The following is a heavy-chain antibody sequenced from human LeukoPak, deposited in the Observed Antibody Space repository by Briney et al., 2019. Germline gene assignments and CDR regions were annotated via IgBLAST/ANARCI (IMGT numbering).Heavy chain of an antibody. Sequence: GGSLRLSCGVSGITLSNYGMSWVRQAPGKGLEWVAGLSGSGGGTKYADSVKGRFTISRDNAKNSLYLQMNSLRAEDTAVYYCARTGEDYGDYLTYCYYCLDVWGQGTTVTVYS. CDR1: GITLSNYG. CDR2: LSGSGGGT. CDR3: ARTGEDYGDYLTYCYYCLDV. V-gene: IGHV3-23*01. J-gene: IGHJ6*02. D-gene: IGHD4-17*01.